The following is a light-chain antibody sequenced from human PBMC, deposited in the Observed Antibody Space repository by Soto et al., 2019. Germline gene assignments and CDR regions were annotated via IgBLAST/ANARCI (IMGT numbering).Light chain of an antibody. V-gene: IGKV3D-20*02. J-gene: IGKJ5*01. Sequence: EIVLTQSPGTLSLSPGERATLSCRASQSVSSDYLAWYQQKPGQTPKVLIYRASSRATGIPDRFSGSGSGTDFTLTISRLEPEDFAVYYCQERSNWPITFGQGTRLEI. CDR2: RAS. CDR1: QSVSSDY. CDR3: QERSNWPIT.